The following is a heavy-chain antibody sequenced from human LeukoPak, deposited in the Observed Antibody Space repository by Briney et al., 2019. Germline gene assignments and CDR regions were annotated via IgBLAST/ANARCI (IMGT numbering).Heavy chain of an antibody. CDR2: VRGSGGST. J-gene: IGHJ4*02. Sequence: GSLRLSCAASGFTFDDYGMSWVRQAPGEGVEWVPAVRGSGGSTYYADSVKGRFTISRDNSKNTLYLQMNSLRAEDTAVYYCAKGNYDGYWGQGTLVTVSS. CDR1: GFTFDDYG. D-gene: IGHD3-22*01. CDR3: AKGNYDGY. V-gene: IGHV3-23*01.